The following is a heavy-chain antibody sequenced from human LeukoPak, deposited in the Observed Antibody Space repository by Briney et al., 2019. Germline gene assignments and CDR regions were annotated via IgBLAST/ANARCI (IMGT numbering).Heavy chain of an antibody. V-gene: IGHV1-24*01. CDR3: ATDKGGPGTTFHDPFDN. CDR1: GHTLSEIS. CDR2: FDPEDGET. J-gene: IGHJ3*02. Sequence: ASVKVSCKVSGHTLSEISMHWVRQAHGKGIEWMGSFDPEDGETMYAENFQGRFTMTEDTSRDTAYMELSSLRSEDTAVYFCATDKGGPGTTFHDPFDNWGQGTMVTVSS. D-gene: IGHD1-7*01.